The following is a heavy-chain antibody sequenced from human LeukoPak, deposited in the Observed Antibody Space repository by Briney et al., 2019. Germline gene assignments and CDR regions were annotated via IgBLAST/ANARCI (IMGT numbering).Heavy chain of an antibody. V-gene: IGHV3-21*01. Sequence: GGSLRLSCAASGFTFSSYSMNWVRQAPGKGLEWVSSISSSSSYIYYADSVKGRFTISRDNAKNSLYLQMNSLRAEDTAVYYCARAGDWDYDFWSGYYSNYYYMDVWGKGTTVTVSS. D-gene: IGHD3-3*01. CDR2: ISSSSSYI. CDR3: ARAGDWDYDFWSGYYSNYYYMDV. J-gene: IGHJ6*03. CDR1: GFTFSSYS.